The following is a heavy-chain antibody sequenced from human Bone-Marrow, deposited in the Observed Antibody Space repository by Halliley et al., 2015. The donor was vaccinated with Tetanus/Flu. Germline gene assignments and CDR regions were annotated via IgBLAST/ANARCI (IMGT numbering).Heavy chain of an antibody. CDR2: ISSSGSYI. CDR1: GFTFSSYT. Sequence: SLRLSCAASGFTFSSYTLNWVRQAPGKGLEWVSSISSSGSYIYYADSVNGRFTISRDNAKNSLYLQMNSLRADDTAVYYCARVKTPEGAYFPYYGMDVWGQGTTVTVSS. V-gene: IGHV3-21*01. CDR3: ARVKTPEGAYFPYYGMDV. D-gene: IGHD1-26*01. J-gene: IGHJ6*02.